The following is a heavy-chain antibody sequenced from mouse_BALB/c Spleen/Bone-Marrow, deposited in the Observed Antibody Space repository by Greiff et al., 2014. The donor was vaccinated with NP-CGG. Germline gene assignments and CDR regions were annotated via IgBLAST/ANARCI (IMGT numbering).Heavy chain of an antibody. CDR2: IRSKSNNYAT. CDR1: GFTFNTYA. V-gene: IGHV10-1*02. D-gene: IGHD1-1*01. Sequence: DVKLQESGGGLVQPKGSLKLSCAASGFTFNTYAMNWVRQAPGKGFEWVARIRSKSNNYATYYADSVKDRFTISRDDSQSMLYLQMNNLKTEDTAMYYCVRYYGSSYYCAMDYWGQGTPVTVSA. CDR3: VRYYGSSYYCAMDY. J-gene: IGHJ4*01.